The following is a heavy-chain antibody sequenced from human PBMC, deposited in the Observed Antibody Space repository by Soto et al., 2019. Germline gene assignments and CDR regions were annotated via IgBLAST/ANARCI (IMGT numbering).Heavy chain of an antibody. CDR1: GYSFTRYW. Sequence: GESLKICCQGWGYSFTRYWVGGVRQMPGKGLEWMGIIYPGDSDTRYSPSFQGQVTISADKSISTAYLQWSSLKASDTAMYYCARRPGYYYDSSGYYRDAFDIWGQGTMVTVSS. CDR2: IYPGDSDT. D-gene: IGHD3-22*01. J-gene: IGHJ3*02. V-gene: IGHV5-51*01. CDR3: ARRPGYYYDSSGYYRDAFDI.